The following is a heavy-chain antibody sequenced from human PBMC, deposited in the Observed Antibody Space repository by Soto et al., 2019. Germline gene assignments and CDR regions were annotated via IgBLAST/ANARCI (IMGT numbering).Heavy chain of an antibody. CDR2: TNPYGSET. V-gene: IGHV3-7*04. D-gene: IGHD3-16*01. CDR1: GFIFSQYW. CDR3: SRGDWGPSHF. Sequence: EVQLVESGGGLVQPGESLRLSCAASGFIFSQYWMSWVRQAPGKGLEWVANTNPYGSETYYMDSVKGRFTISRDNAKNSMYPQMRRLRAEGTGGYYCSRGDWGPSHFLGQGTLVTVSS. J-gene: IGHJ4*02.